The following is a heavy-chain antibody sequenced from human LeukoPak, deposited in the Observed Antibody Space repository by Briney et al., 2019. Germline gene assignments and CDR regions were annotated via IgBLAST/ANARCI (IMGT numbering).Heavy chain of an antibody. Sequence: SQTLPLTCTASGGSISSGSYYWSWIRQPPGKEREWIGEISHSGTTTYNPSLKSRVTISVDTSKNQFSLKLSSVTAADTAVYYCASGLIAEAFDYWGQGTLVTVSS. V-gene: IGHV4-61*09. CDR3: ASGLIAEAFDY. CDR1: GGSISSGSYY. J-gene: IGHJ4*02. D-gene: IGHD6-13*01. CDR2: ISHSGTT.